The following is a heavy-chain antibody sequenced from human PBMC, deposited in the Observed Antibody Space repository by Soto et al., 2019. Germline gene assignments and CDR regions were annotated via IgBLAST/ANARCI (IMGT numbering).Heavy chain of an antibody. CDR3: IRDDGGLVRYFYLGWDV. V-gene: IGHV1-18*01. CDR2: ISTKDGNT. J-gene: IGHJ6*02. Sequence: QVHLVQSGAEVKKPGASVRVSCKASGYTLSKNGLSWVRQAPGQRFEWMGWISTKDGNTNYAQQFQGRVTLNTDTIMHKNSMELRSLRSDDTAVYYCIRDDGGLVRYFYLGWDVWGQGTTVTVTS. D-gene: IGHD6-6*01. CDR1: GYTLSKNG.